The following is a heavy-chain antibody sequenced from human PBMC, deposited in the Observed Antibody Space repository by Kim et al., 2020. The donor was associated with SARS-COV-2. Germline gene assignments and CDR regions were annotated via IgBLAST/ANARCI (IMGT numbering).Heavy chain of an antibody. Sequence: GGSLRLSCAASGFTFSSYGMHWVRQAPGKGLEWVAVISYDGSNKYYADSVKGRFTISRDNSKNTLYLQMNSLRAEDTAVYYCAKDHSSSWYGDRRYFDLWGRGTLVTVSS. CDR3: AKDHSSSWYGDRRYFDL. D-gene: IGHD6-13*01. V-gene: IGHV3-30*18. J-gene: IGHJ2*01. CDR1: GFTFSSYG. CDR2: ISYDGSNK.